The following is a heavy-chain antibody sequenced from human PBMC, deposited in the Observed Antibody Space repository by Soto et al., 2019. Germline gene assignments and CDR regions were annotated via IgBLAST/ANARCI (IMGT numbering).Heavy chain of an antibody. Sequence: ASVQVSWNTPGYTFTSSGISWVRQAQGQGLEWMGWISANNGNTNYAQKLQGRVTMTRDTSTSTAYMELRSLRADDTAVYYCARVVGYSYVYGFDPWGQGTLVTVSS. CDR3: ARVVGYSYVYGFDP. CDR1: GYTFTSSG. D-gene: IGHD5-18*01. V-gene: IGHV1-18*01. J-gene: IGHJ5*02. CDR2: ISANNGNT.